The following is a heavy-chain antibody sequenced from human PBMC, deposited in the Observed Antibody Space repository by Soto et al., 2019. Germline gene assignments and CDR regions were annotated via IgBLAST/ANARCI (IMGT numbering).Heavy chain of an antibody. Sequence: QVQLRESGPGLVKPSETLSLTCTVSSGSIGTYFWSWIRQPPGKGLEWIGYIYYSGTTNYNPPLKSRVTIFLDTSKNQFSLRLSSVTAADTAVYYCARGRGGTYDAFDIWGQGTLVTVSS. D-gene: IGHD1-26*01. CDR3: ARGRGGTYDAFDI. V-gene: IGHV4-59*01. CDR1: SGSIGTYF. CDR2: IYYSGTT. J-gene: IGHJ3*02.